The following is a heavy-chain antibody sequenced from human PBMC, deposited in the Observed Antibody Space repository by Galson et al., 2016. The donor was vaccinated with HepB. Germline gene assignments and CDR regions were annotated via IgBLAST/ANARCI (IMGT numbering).Heavy chain of an antibody. CDR1: GFTFSSYG. V-gene: IGHV3-23*01. Sequence: SLRLSCAASGFTFSSYGMHWVRQAPGKGLEWVSTISGRGGNTYYADSVKGRFTISRDNSKNTLYLQMNSLRAEDTAVYYCARDNAWFRERKFYYYYGLDVWGQGTTVTVSS. CDR2: ISGRGGNT. D-gene: IGHD3-10*01. CDR3: ARDNAWFRERKFYYYYGLDV. J-gene: IGHJ6*02.